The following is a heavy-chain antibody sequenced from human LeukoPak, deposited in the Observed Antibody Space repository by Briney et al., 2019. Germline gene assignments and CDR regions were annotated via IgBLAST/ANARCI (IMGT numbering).Heavy chain of an antibody. V-gene: IGHV1-3*01. CDR3: ARAGGIAAAYY. CDR1: GYTFTNYA. Sequence: GASVKVSCKASGYTFTNYAMHWVRQAPGQRLEWMGWINAGNGNTKYSQKFQGRVTITRDTSASTANMELSSLRSEDTAVYYCARAGGIAAAYYWGQGTLVTVSS. J-gene: IGHJ4*02. D-gene: IGHD6-13*01. CDR2: INAGNGNT.